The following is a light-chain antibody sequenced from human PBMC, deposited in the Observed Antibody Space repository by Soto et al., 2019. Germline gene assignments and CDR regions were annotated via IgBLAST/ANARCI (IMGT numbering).Light chain of an antibody. V-gene: IGKV1-5*03. CDR2: KAS. Sequence: DIQMTTSPSTLSASVVNIVIISCLASLSISSWVAWYQQKPGKGPKLLIYKASHLESGVPSRFSGSGSGTEFTLTIRSLQPDDFATYYCQEYKNYSWRFGQGTTGAIK. CDR1: LSISSW. CDR3: QEYKNYSWR. J-gene: IGKJ1*01.